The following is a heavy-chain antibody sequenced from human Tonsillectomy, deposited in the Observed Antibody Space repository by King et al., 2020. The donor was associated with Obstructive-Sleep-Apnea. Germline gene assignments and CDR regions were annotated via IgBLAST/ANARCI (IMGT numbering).Heavy chain of an antibody. CDR3: TRDKIRGATSSHYYYYGMDV. D-gene: IGHD1-26*01. V-gene: IGHV3-49*03. J-gene: IGHJ6*02. Sequence: VQLVESGGGLVQPGRSLRLSCTASGFTFGDYAMSWFRQAPGKGLEWVGFIRSKAYGGTTEYAASVKGRFTISRDDSKSIAYLQMNSLKTEDTAVYYCTRDKIRGATSSHYYYYGMDVWGQGTTVTVSS. CDR2: IRSKAYGGTT. CDR1: GFTFGDYA.